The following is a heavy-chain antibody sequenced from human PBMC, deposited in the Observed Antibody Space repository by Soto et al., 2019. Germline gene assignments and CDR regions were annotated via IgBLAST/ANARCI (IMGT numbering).Heavy chain of an antibody. CDR2: IYYSGST. CDR3: ARHVVRVVVPAASPPQRLNWYFDL. V-gene: IGHV4-39*01. CDR1: GGSISSSSYY. Sequence: QLQLQESGPGLVKPSETLSLTCTVSGGSISSSSYYWGWIRQPPGKGLEWIGSIYYSGSTYYNPSLKSRVTISVDTSKNQFSLKLSSVTAADTAVYYCARHVVRVVVPAASPPQRLNWYFDLWGRGTLVTVSS. D-gene: IGHD2-2*01. J-gene: IGHJ2*01.